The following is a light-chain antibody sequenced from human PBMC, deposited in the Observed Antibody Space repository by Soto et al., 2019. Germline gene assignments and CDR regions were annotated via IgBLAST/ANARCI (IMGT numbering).Light chain of an antibody. V-gene: IGKV1-5*01. CDR3: QQYNSYPLT. Sequence: DIQMTQSPSTLSASVGDRVTITCRASQSISSWLAWYQQKPGKAPKLLIYDASSLESGVPSRFSGSGSGTEFTLTIISLQPDDFATYYCQQYNSYPLTFGGGTNVEIK. J-gene: IGKJ4*01. CDR1: QSISSW. CDR2: DAS.